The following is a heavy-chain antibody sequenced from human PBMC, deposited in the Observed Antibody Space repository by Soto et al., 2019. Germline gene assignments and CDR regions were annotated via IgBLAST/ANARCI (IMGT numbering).Heavy chain of an antibody. Sequence: GASVKVSCKASGYTFTGYFMHWVRQAPGQGLEWMGWINSYSGGADYAQSFQGRVTMTRDTSISTVYMELSRLRFDDTAVYYCARVMRGAYYNSPLDTWGQGTVVTVSS. CDR1: GYTFTGYF. D-gene: IGHD3-16*01. CDR3: ARVMRGAYYNSPLDT. V-gene: IGHV1-2*02. J-gene: IGHJ5*02. CDR2: INSYSGGA.